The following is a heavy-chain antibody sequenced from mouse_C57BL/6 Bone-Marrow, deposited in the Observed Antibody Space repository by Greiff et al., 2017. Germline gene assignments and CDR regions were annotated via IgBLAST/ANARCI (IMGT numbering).Heavy chain of an antibody. CDR2: INPSSGYT. CDR3: ARGDVGPFDY. CDR1: GYTFTSYT. D-gene: IGHD3-3*01. V-gene: IGHV1-4*01. Sequence: VQLQQSGAELARPGASVKMSCKASGYTFTSYTMHWVKQRPGQGLEWIGYINPSSGYTKYNQKFKDKATLTADKSSSTAYMQLSSLTSEDSAVYYCARGDVGPFDYWGQGTTLTVSS. J-gene: IGHJ2*01.